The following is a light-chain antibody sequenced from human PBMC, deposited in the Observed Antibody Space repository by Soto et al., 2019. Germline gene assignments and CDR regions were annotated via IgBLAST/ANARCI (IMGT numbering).Light chain of an antibody. CDR2: WAS. CDR1: QNILYSSNNKNY. J-gene: IGKJ4*01. Sequence: DIVMTQSPDSLAVSLGERATIDCKSSQNILYSSNNKNYLAWYQQKPGQPPRLLFYWASTRESGVPDRFSGSGSGTDFTLTISSLQAEDVAVYYCQQYYSIPPTFGGGTKVDIK. V-gene: IGKV4-1*01. CDR3: QQYYSIPPT.